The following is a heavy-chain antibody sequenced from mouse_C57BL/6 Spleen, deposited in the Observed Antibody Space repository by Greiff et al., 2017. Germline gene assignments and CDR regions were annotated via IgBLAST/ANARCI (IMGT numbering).Heavy chain of an antibody. CDR2: IDPSDSYT. CDR1: GYTFTSYW. CDR3: HYGSTYFDY. Sequence: VQLQQPGAELVRPGTSVKLSCKASGYTFTSYWMHWVKQRPGQGLEWIGVIDPSDSYTNYNQKFKGKATLTVDTSSSTAYMQLSSLTSEDSAVYYCHYGSTYFDYWGQGTTRTVSS. D-gene: IGHD1-1*01. J-gene: IGHJ2*01. V-gene: IGHV1-59*01.